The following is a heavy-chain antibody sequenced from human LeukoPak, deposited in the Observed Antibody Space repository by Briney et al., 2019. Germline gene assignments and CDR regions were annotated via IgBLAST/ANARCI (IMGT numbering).Heavy chain of an antibody. CDR3: ARGGDGYNYGPGSTYFDY. CDR2: ISYDGSNK. V-gene: IGHV3-30-3*01. D-gene: IGHD5-24*01. J-gene: IGHJ4*02. CDR1: GFTFSSYA. Sequence: PGGSLRLSCAASGFTFSSYAMHWVRQAPGKGLEWVAVISYDGSNKYYADSVKGRFTISRDNSKNTLYLQMNSLRAEDTAVYYCARGGDGYNYGPGSTYFDYWGQGTLVTVSS.